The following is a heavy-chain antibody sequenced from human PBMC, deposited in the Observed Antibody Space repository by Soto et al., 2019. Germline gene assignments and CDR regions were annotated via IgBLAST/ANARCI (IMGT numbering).Heavy chain of an antibody. CDR3: ARVSLGMITSHPFAY. J-gene: IGHJ4*02. Sequence: SVKVSCKASGGTFSSYAISWVRQAPGQGLEWMGGIIPIFGTANYAQKFQGRVTITADESTSTAYMELSSLRSEDTAVYYCARVSLGMITSHPFAYWGQDTLVTLSS. CDR1: GGTFSSYA. D-gene: IGHD3-16*01. V-gene: IGHV1-69*13. CDR2: IIPIFGTA.